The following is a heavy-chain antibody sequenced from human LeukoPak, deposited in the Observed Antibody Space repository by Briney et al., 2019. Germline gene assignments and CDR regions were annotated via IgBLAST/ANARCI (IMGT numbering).Heavy chain of an antibody. Sequence: ASVKVSCRASGYTFTGYYMHWVRQAPGQGLEWMGWINPNSGGTNYAQKFQGRVTMTRDTSISTAYMELGRLRSDDPAVYYCARERTLTSCYDYWGQGTLVTVSS. CDR2: INPNSGGT. J-gene: IGHJ4*02. V-gene: IGHV1-2*02. D-gene: IGHD2-15*01. CDR3: ARERTLTSCYDY. CDR1: GYTFTGYY.